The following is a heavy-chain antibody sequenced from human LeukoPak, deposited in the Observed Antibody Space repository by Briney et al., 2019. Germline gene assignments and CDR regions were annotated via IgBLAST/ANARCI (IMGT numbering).Heavy chain of an antibody. CDR3: ARPMRDSSSSWYVDY. CDR2: INPNSGGT. Sequence: ASVKVSCKASGYTFTGYYMHWVRQAPGQGLEWMGWINPNSGGTNYAQKFQGRVTMTRDTSISTAYMELSRLRSDDTAVYYCARPMRDSSSSWYVDYWAREPWSPSPQ. CDR1: GYTFTGYY. J-gene: IGHJ4*02. D-gene: IGHD6-6*01. V-gene: IGHV1-2*02.